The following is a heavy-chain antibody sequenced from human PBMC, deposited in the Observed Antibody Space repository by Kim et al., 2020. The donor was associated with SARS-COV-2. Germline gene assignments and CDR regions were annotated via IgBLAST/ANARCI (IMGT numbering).Heavy chain of an antibody. CDR1: GYTFTSYA. CDR2: INAGNGNT. D-gene: IGHD6-13*01. V-gene: IGHV1-3*01. J-gene: IGHJ4*02. CDR3: ARALGIAAATLKNPFDY. Sequence: ASVKVSCKASGYTFTSYAMHWVRQAPGQRLEWMGWINAGNGNTKYSQKFQGRVTITRDTSASTAYMELSSLRSEDTAVYYCARALGIAAATLKNPFDYWGQGTLVTVSS.